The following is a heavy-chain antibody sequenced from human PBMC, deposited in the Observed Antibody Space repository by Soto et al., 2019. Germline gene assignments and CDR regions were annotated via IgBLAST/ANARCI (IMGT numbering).Heavy chain of an antibody. CDR1: GGSISSSSYY. Sequence: QLQLQESGPGLVKPSETLSLTCTVSGGSISSSSYYWGWIRQPPGKGLEWIGSIYYSGSTYYNPSLKRRVPISVDTSKNQFSLKLSSVTAADTAVYYCARPATTMLLGMRVAAFDIWGQGTMVTVSS. D-gene: IGHD2-15*01. V-gene: IGHV4-39*01. CDR3: ARPATTMLLGMRVAAFDI. J-gene: IGHJ3*02. CDR2: IYYSGST.